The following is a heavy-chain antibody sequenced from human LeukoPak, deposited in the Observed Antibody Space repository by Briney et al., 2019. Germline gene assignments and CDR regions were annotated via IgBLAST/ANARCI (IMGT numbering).Heavy chain of an antibody. V-gene: IGHV3-23*01. CDR2: ISGSGGST. Sequence: PGGSLRLSCAASGFTFSSYWMHWVRQAPGKGLEWVSAISGSGGSTYYADSVKGRFTISRDNSKNTLYLQMNSLRAEDTAVYYCAVQTTVPNDAFDIWGQGTMVTVSS. J-gene: IGHJ3*02. CDR3: AVQTTVPNDAFDI. D-gene: IGHD4-17*01. CDR1: GFTFSSYW.